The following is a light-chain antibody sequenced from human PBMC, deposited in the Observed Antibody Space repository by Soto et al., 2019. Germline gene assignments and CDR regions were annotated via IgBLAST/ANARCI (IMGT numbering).Light chain of an antibody. CDR3: QQYNNWPVT. CDR2: GAS. V-gene: IGKV3-15*01. Sequence: EIVMTQSPATLSVSPGERATLSCRASQSVRSNLAWYKQKPGQAPRLLIYGASTRATGIPARFSGSGSGTEYTLTISSLQSEDFAVYYCQQYNNWPVTFGGGTKVEIK. J-gene: IGKJ4*01. CDR1: QSVRSN.